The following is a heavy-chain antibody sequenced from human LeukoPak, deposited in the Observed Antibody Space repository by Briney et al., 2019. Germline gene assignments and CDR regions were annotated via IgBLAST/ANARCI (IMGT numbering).Heavy chain of an antibody. V-gene: IGHV3-21*01. D-gene: IGHD3-10*01. J-gene: IGHJ6*03. Sequence: GGSLRLSCAASGFTFSSYSRNWVRQAPGKGLEWVSSISSSSSYIYYADSVKGRFTISRDNAKNSLYLQMNSLRGEDTAVYYCARDGSGSYPFAYYYYMDVWGKGPPVTISS. CDR1: GFTFSSYS. CDR2: ISSSSSYI. CDR3: ARDGSGSYPFAYYYYMDV.